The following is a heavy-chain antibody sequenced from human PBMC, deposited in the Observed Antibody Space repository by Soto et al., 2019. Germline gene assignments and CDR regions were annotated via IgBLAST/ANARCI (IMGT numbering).Heavy chain of an antibody. J-gene: IGHJ6*02. CDR1: GYTFTSYD. D-gene: IGHD6-13*01. CDR3: ARRGYSSSWYYYYYYGMDF. Sequence: GASVKVSCKASGYTFTSYDINWVRQATGQGLEWMGWMNPNSGNTGYAQKFQGRVTMTRNTSISTAYMELSSLRSEDTAVYYCARRGYSSSWYYYYYYGMDFWGQGTTVTVSS. V-gene: IGHV1-8*01. CDR2: MNPNSGNT.